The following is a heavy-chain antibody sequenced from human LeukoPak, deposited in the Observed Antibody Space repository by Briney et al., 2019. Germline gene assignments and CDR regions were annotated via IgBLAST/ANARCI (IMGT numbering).Heavy chain of an antibody. CDR1: GGSVSSSSYY. V-gene: IGHV4-39*01. CDR2: IYYAGDT. J-gene: IGHJ4*02. Sequence: SETLSLTCTVSGGSVSSSSYYWGWIRQAPGKGLECIGTIYYAGDTYYNPSLKSRVTISVDTSKNQFSLKLRSVTAADTAVYFCATLDSGRYFELDNWGQGTLVIVSS. CDR3: ATLDSGRYFELDN. D-gene: IGHD1-26*01.